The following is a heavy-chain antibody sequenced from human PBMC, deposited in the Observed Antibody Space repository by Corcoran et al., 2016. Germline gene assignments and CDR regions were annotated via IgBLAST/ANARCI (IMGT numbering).Heavy chain of an antibody. CDR2: IYYSGST. Sequence: QVQLQESGPGLVKPSETLSLTCTVSGGSISSYYWSWIRQPPGKGLEWIGYIYYSGSTNYNPSLKSRVPISVDTSKNQFSLKLSSVTEADTAVYYCASQRFLEWPLDVWGRGTTVTVSS. CDR1: GGSISSYY. J-gene: IGHJ6*02. CDR3: ASQRFLEWPLDV. D-gene: IGHD3-3*01. V-gene: IGHV4-59*01.